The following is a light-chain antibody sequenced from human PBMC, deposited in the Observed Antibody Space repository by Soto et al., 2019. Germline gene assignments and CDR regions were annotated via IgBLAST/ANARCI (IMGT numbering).Light chain of an antibody. J-gene: IGLJ2*01. CDR3: SSYAGSNNFVV. CDR1: SSDVGAYSY. CDR2: EVS. Sequence: QSALTQPPSASGSPGQSVTISCTGTSSDVGAYSYVSWYQQHPGKAPKLMIYEVSKRPSGVPDRFSGSKSGNTASLTVSGLQAEDEAVYYCSSYAGSNNFVVFGGGTKLTVL. V-gene: IGLV2-8*01.